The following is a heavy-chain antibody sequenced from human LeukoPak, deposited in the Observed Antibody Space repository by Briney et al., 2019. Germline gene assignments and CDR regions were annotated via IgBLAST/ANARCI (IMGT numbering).Heavy chain of an antibody. J-gene: IGHJ6*02. Sequence: GGSLRLSCAASGFTFSSYSMSWVRQAPGKGLEWVSSISSSSSYIYYADSVKGRFTISRDNANNSRYLQMNSLRAEDTAVYYCARDPNSSSWYRRYYGMDVWGQGTTVTVSS. V-gene: IGHV3-21*01. CDR2: ISSSSSYI. D-gene: IGHD6-13*01. CDR1: GFTFSSYS. CDR3: ARDPNSSSWYRRYYGMDV.